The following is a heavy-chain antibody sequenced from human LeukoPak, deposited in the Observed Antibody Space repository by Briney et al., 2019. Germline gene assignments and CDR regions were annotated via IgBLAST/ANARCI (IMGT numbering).Heavy chain of an antibody. D-gene: IGHD2-2*01. Sequence: GGSLRLSCAASGDYWMHWVRQAPGKGLVWVSHINSDGSWTGYADSVKGRFTISKDNAKNTVYLQMNNLRAEDTAVYYCVSFYETNWGRGTLVTVSS. V-gene: IGHV3-74*01. CDR2: INSDGSWT. CDR3: VSFYETN. CDR1: GDYW. J-gene: IGHJ4*02.